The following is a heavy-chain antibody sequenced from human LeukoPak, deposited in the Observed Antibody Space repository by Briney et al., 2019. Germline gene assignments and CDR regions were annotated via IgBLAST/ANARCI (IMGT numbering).Heavy chain of an antibody. Sequence: PGGSLRLSCAASGFTFRSYEMHWVRQAPGKGLAWVSYISSSGSIIYCADSVRGRFTISRDNSKNTLYLQMNSLRAEDTAVYYCARNINWFDPWGRGTLVTVSS. CDR2: ISSSGSII. V-gene: IGHV3-48*03. CDR3: ARNINWFDP. CDR1: GFTFRSYE. J-gene: IGHJ5*02.